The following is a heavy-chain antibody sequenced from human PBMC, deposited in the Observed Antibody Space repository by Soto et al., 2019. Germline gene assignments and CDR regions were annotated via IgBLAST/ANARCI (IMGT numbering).Heavy chain of an antibody. D-gene: IGHD2-15*01. CDR2: INPSGGST. V-gene: IGHV1-46*01. J-gene: IGHJ6*02. Sequence: ASVKVSFKASGYTFTSYYMHWVRQAPGQGLEWMGIINPSGGSTIYAQKFQGRVTMTRDTSTSTVYMELSRQRSEGTAVYYFASDASYCIGGSCYSYYSYGMDVWGQGTTVTVSS. CDR1: GYTFTSYY. CDR3: ASDASYCIGGSCYSYYSYGMDV.